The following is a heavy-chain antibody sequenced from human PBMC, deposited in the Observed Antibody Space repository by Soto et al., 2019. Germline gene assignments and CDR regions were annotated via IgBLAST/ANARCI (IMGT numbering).Heavy chain of an antibody. J-gene: IGHJ6*02. D-gene: IGHD3-9*01. CDR3: ARPGDILTGYYRDYYYGMDV. Sequence: GESLKISCKGSGYSFPNYWIAWVRQMPGKGLEWMGVIYPADSETRFSPSFQGQVTISADKSIYTAYLQWSSLKASDTAMYYCARPGDILTGYYRDYYYGMDVWGQGTTVTVSS. CDR1: GYSFPNYW. CDR2: IYPADSET. V-gene: IGHV5-51*01.